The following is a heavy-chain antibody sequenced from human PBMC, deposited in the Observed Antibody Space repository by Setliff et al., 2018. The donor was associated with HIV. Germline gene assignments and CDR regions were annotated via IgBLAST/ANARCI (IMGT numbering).Heavy chain of an antibody. D-gene: IGHD3-22*01. V-gene: IGHV4-39*01. J-gene: IGHJ5*02. CDR2: IHYNERT. CDR1: GGSASNSRYY. Sequence: SETLSLTCTVSGGSASNSRYYWAWIRQPPGKGLEYIGSIHYNERTYYNPSLKSRVAISIDTSKNQFSLNLTSVTAADTAVYYCASRVYYYDSKNFLREEGFDPWGQETLVTVSS. CDR3: ASRVYYYDSKNFLREEGFDP.